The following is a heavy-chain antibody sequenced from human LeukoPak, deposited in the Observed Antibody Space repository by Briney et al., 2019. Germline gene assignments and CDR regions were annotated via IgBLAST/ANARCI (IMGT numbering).Heavy chain of an antibody. CDR2: ISGSGGST. D-gene: IGHD6-19*01. V-gene: IGHV3-23*01. CDR3: ARDPYSSGSNWFDP. CDR1: GFTFSSYA. Sequence: GGSLRLSCAASGFTFSSYAMSWVRQAPGKGLEWVSAISGSGGSTYYADSVKGRFTISRDNSKNTLYLQMNSLRAEDTAVYYCARDPYSSGSNWFDPWGQGTLVTVSS. J-gene: IGHJ5*02.